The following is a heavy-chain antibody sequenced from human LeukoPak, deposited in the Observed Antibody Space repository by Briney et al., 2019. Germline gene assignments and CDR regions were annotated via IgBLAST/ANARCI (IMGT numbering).Heavy chain of an antibody. Sequence: PGGSLRLSCAASGFTFSSYWMHWVRQAPGKGLVWVSRINSDGSSARYADSVKGRFTISRDNAKNTLYLQMNSLRAVDTAVYYCARPVCGGDCYPYDYWGQGTLVTVSS. CDR2: INSDGSSA. J-gene: IGHJ4*02. CDR1: GFTFSSYW. D-gene: IGHD2-21*02. CDR3: ARPVCGGDCYPYDY. V-gene: IGHV3-74*01.